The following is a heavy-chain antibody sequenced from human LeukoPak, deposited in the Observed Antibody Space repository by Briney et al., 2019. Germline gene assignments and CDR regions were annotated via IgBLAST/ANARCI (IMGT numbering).Heavy chain of an antibody. CDR1: GYSFTSYW. CDR2: INPGDSDT. CDR3: ARSHITMVRGVINQCWFDP. Sequence: KFGESLKISCKGSGYSFTSYWIGWVCQMPGKGLEWMGIINPGDSDTRYSPSFQGQVTISADKSISTAYLQWSSLKASDTAMYYCARSHITMVRGVINQCWFDPWGQGTLVNVSS. J-gene: IGHJ5*02. D-gene: IGHD3-10*01. V-gene: IGHV5-51*01.